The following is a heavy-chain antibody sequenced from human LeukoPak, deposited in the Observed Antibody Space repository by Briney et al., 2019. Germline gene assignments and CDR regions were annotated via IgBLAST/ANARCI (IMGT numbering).Heavy chain of an antibody. V-gene: IGHV1-69*05. CDR3: ARDPQDYYDSSGYHYFDY. Sequence: ASVKVSCKASGGTFSSYAISWVRQAPGQGLEWMGRIIPIFGTANYAQKFQGRVTITTDESTSTAYMELSSLRSEDTAVYYCARDPQDYYDSSGYHYFDYWGQGTLVTVSS. CDR2: IIPIFGTA. CDR1: GGTFSSYA. J-gene: IGHJ4*02. D-gene: IGHD3-22*01.